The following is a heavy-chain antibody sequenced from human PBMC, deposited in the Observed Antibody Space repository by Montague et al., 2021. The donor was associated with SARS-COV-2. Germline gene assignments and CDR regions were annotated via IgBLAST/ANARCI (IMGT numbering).Heavy chain of an antibody. CDR1: GGSIGTYY. CDR2: IYYIGST. CDR3: ARDNYGDWGYYGLDV. D-gene: IGHD4-17*01. Sequence: SETLSLTCTVSGGSIGTYYWNWIRQSPGKGLEWLGYIYYIGSTKYNPSLKSRVTISMDTSKDQLSLRLKSVTAADTAVYYCARDNYGDWGYYGLDVWGQGTTVIVSS. V-gene: IGHV4-59*01. J-gene: IGHJ6*02.